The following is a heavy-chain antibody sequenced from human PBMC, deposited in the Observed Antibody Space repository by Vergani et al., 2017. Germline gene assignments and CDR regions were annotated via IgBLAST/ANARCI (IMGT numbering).Heavy chain of an antibody. J-gene: IGHJ4*02. D-gene: IGHD2-2*02. CDR1: GFTFSSYW. CDR3: AREGGYCSSTSCYTFIDY. V-gene: IGHV3-7*01. CDR2: IKQDGSEK. Sequence: EVQLVESGGGLVQPGGSLRLSCAASGFTFSSYWMSWVRQAPGKGLEWVANIKQDGSEKYYVDSVKGRFTISRDNAKNSLYLQMNSLRAEDTAVYCCAREGGYCSSTSCYTFIDYWGQGTLVTVSS.